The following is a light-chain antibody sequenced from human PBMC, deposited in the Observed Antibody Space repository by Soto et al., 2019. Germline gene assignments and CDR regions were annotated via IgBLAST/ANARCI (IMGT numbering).Light chain of an antibody. Sequence: QSVLTQPPSASGNPGQRLTISCSGSTSNILRNYVYWYRQLPGTAPRLLISMYDQRPSGVPDRFSGSKSGTSASLAISGLRSEDEADYYCASWDDSLSGYVFGTGTKVTVL. CDR3: ASWDDSLSGYV. J-gene: IGLJ1*01. CDR1: TSNILRNY. CDR2: MYD. V-gene: IGLV1-47*01.